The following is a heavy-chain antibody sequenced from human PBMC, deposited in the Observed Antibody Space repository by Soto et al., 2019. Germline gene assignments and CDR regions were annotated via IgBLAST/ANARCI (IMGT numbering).Heavy chain of an antibody. J-gene: IGHJ6*02. CDR3: ARVTPGNNLYYFSGLDF. CDR2: ISYEGSNT. CDR1: GFTFDTYG. Sequence: QVHLVESGGGVVQPGRSLRLSCVASGFTFDTYGIHWVRQAPGKGLQWVALISYEGSNTYYADSVRGQFTISRDNSKNTLYLQMNTLRPEDTGLYYCARVTPGNNLYYFSGLDFWGQGTSVTVSS. D-gene: IGHD1-1*01. V-gene: IGHV3-30-3*01.